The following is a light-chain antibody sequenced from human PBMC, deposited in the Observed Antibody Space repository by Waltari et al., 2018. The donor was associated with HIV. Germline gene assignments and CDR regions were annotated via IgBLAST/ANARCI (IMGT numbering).Light chain of an antibody. V-gene: IGLV2-14*03. CDR3: SSFSITSTLVV. Sequence: QSALTQPAYVSGSPGQSITISCTGTSSDIGGYNYVSWYQQHPGKAPKLMIFDASNRPSGIPNRITCSKSVNSTALPISGLQADDVAHYFCSSFSITSTLVVFGGGTRSTVL. CDR1: SSDIGGYNY. J-gene: IGLJ2*01. CDR2: DAS.